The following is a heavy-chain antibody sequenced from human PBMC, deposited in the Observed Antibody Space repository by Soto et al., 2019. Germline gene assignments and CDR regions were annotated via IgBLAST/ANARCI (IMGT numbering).Heavy chain of an antibody. CDR1: GYTFTSYA. D-gene: IGHD2-2*01. Sequence: WASVKVSCKASGYTFTSYAMHWVRQAPGQRLEWMGWINAGNGNTKYSQKFQGGVTITRDTSASTAYMELSSLRSEDTAVYYCASTVVPAAPYYYYMDVWGKGTTVTVSS. V-gene: IGHV1-3*01. CDR3: ASTVVPAAPYYYYMDV. CDR2: INAGNGNT. J-gene: IGHJ6*03.